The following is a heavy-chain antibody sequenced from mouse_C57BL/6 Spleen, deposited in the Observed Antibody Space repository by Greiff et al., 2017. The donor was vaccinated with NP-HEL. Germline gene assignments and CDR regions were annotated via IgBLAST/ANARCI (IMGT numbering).Heavy chain of an antibody. J-gene: IGHJ3*01. D-gene: IGHD2-2*01. CDR3: ASGGYAWFAY. CDR2: IYPGSGNT. V-gene: IGHV1-66*01. CDR1: GYSFTSYY. Sequence: VKLMESGPELVKPGASVKISCKASGYSFTSYYIHWVKQRPGQGLEWIGWIYPGSGNTKYNEKFKGKATLTADTSSSTAYMQLSSLTSEDSAVYYCASGGYAWFAYWGQGTLVTVSA.